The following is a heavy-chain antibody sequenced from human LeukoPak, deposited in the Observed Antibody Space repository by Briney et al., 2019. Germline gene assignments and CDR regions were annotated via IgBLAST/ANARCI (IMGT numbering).Heavy chain of an antibody. CDR2: ISGSGGST. D-gene: IGHD1-1*01. CDR3: ANPNSERDY. Sequence: GGSLRFSCAPSGFTFGSYAMSGVRRVRGKGLEWVSAISGSGGSTYYADSVKGRFTISRENSKNTLYLQMNSLRAEDTAVYYCANPNSERDYWGQGTLVTVSS. J-gene: IGHJ4*02. V-gene: IGHV3-23*01. CDR1: GFTFGSYA.